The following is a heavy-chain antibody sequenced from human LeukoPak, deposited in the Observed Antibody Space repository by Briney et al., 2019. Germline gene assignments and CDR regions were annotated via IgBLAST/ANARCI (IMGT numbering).Heavy chain of an antibody. D-gene: IGHD3-9*01. CDR2: MNPNSGNT. J-gene: IGHJ4*02. V-gene: IGHV1-8*01. CDR3: ARGGDILTGYYTFDY. CDR1: GYTFTSYD. Sequence: GASVKVSCKASGYTFTSYDINWVRQATGQGLEWMGWMNPNSGNTGYAQRFQGRVTMTRNTSISTAYMELSSLRSEDTAVYYCARGGDILTGYYTFDYWGQGTLVTVSS.